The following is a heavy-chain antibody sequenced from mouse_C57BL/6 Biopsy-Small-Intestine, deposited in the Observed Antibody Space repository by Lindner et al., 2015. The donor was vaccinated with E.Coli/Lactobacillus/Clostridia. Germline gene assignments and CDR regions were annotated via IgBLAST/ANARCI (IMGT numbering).Heavy chain of an antibody. Sequence: SVKVSCKTSGGTFNTDSISWLRQAPGQGLEWLGRISPNVHIANYAQGFQGRVTITADTSTTTVFLEVTRLRSEDTAVYYCARATHFQLSLQYFDHWGQGTLVTVSS. J-gene: IGHJ2*01. CDR2: ISPNVHIA. CDR3: ARATHFQLSLQYFDH. V-gene: IGHV1S61*01. CDR1: GGTFNTDS. D-gene: IGHD3-3*01.